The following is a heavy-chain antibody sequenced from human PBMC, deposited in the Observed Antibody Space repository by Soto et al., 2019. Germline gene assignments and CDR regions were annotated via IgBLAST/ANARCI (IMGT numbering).Heavy chain of an antibody. CDR2: IWYDGSNK. V-gene: IGHV3-33*01. J-gene: IGHJ4*02. CDR1: GFTFSSYG. Sequence: GGSLRLSCAASGFTFSSYGMHWVRQAPGKGLEWVAVIWYDGSNKYYADSVKGRFTISRDNSKNTLYLQMNSLRAEDTAVYYCTRDHLGLEPSYFDSWGQGTLVTVSS. CDR3: TRDHLGLEPSYFDS. D-gene: IGHD7-27*01.